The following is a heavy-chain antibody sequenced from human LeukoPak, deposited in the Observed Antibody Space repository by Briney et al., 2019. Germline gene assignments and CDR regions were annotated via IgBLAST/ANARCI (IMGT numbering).Heavy chain of an antibody. CDR1: GFTFSRYS. CDR2: ISSSSTYT. D-gene: IGHD6-19*01. J-gene: IGHJ6*02. CDR3: ARGAKSRAAVAVDYYYYVMGV. V-gene: IGHV3-21*01. Sequence: GGSLRLSCAASGFTFSRYSINWVRQAPGKGLEWVSSISSSSTYTYYADSVKGRFTISRDNSKNSVSLQMNSLRAEDTAVYYCARGAKSRAAVAVDYYYYVMGVWGQGTTVTVSS.